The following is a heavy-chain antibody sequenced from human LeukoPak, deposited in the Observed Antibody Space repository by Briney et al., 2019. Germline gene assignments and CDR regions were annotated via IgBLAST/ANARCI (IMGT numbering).Heavy chain of an antibody. CDR1: GYTFTSYD. D-gene: IGHD3-16*02. J-gene: IGHJ4*02. CDR3: ARVHMITFGGVIEKEVDYFDY. V-gene: IGHV1-8*03. CDR2: MNPNSGNT. Sequence: ASVKVSCKASGYTFTSYDINWVRQATGQGLEWMGWMNPNSGNTGYAQKFQGRVTITRNTSISTAYMELSSLRSEDTAVYYCARVHMITFGGVIEKEVDYFDYWGQGTLVTVSS.